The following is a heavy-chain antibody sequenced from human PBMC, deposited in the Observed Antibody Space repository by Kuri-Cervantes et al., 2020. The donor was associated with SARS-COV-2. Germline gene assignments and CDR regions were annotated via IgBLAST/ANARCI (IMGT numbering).Heavy chain of an antibody. CDR3: ARDVVYDFWSGYENWFDP. V-gene: IGHV3-74*01. CDR2: INSDGSST. Sequence: GESLKISCAASGFTFSSYWMHWVRQAPGKGLVWVSRINSDGSSTSYADSVKGRFTISRDNAKNTLYLQMNSLRAEDTAVYYCARDVVYDFWSGYENWFDPWGQGTLVTVSS. CDR1: GFTFSSYW. D-gene: IGHD3-3*01. J-gene: IGHJ5*02.